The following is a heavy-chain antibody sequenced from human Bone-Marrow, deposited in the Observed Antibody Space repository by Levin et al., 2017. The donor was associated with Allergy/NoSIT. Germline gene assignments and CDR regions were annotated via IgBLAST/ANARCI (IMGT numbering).Heavy chain of an antibody. Sequence: ASETLSLTRTVSGASISSNDYYWSWIRQPPGKGLEWIGYIYSSGNTHYNPSLKSRVTMSLDASKNQISLKLNSVTAADTAVYYCARDRDYYDSSGYDIVYYGMDVWGQGTTVTVSS. CDR1: GASISSNDYY. D-gene: IGHD3-22*01. J-gene: IGHJ6*02. V-gene: IGHV4-30-4*01. CDR3: ARDRDYYDSSGYDIVYYGMDV. CDR2: IYSSGNT.